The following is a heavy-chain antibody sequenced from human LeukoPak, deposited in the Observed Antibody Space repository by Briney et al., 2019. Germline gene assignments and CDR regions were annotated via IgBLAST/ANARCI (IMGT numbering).Heavy chain of an antibody. CDR1: GGTFSSYA. V-gene: IGHV1-69*05. CDR2: IIPIFGTA. CDR3: ARAGTDSLFDY. J-gene: IGHJ4*02. D-gene: IGHD1-7*01. Sequence: GASVKVSCKASGGTFSSYAISWVRQAPGQGLEWMGRIIPIFGTANYAQKFQGRATITTDESTCTAYMELSSLRSEDTAVYYCARAGTDSLFDYWGQGTLVTVSS.